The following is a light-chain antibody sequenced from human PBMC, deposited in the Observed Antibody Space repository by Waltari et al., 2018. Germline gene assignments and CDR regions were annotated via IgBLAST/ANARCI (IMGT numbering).Light chain of an antibody. J-gene: IGLJ1*01. CDR3: SSYTSSGTRV. Sequence: QPPLTQPASVSGSVGQSITLPCHGTSDDIGTYNFVSWYQQYPGKAPKLTICDVSDRPSGISHRFSGSKSGNTASLIISGLQDEDEADYHCSSYTSSGTRVFGTGTTVTVL. CDR1: SDDIGTYNF. CDR2: DVS. V-gene: IGLV2-14*03.